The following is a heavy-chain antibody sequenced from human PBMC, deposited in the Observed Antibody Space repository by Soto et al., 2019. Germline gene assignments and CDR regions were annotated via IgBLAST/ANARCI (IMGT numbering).Heavy chain of an antibody. D-gene: IGHD3-22*01. V-gene: IGHV3-15*07. CDR2: IKSKIDGGTT. Sequence: GGSLRLSCAASGFTFNNAWINWVRQAPGKGLEWVGRIKSKIDGGTTDFAAPVKGRFAISRDDSRNMVYFQMNSLEIEDTAVYYCTTDSHFTMKLVRFDYWGLGTLVTVSS. J-gene: IGHJ4*01. CDR1: GFTFNNAW. CDR3: TTDSHFTMKLVRFDY.